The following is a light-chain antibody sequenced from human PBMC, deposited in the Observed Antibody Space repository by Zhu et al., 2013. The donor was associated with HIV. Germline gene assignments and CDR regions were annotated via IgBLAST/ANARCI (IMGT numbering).Light chain of an antibody. CDR2: AAS. J-gene: IGKJ1*01. V-gene: IGKV1-27*01. CDR3: QKYNSALWT. CDR1: QAIINY. Sequence: DIQMTQSPSSLSASLGDRVTITCRASQAIINYLAWYQQKPGKVPKLLIYAASTLQSGVPSRFSGSGSGTDFTLTISSLQPEDVATYYCQKYNSALWTFGQGTKVEIK.